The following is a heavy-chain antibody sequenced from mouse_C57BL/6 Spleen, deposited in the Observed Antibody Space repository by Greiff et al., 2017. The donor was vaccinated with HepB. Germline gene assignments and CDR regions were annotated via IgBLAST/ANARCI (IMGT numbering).Heavy chain of an antibody. V-gene: IGHV5-6*01. CDR1: GFSFSSYG. J-gene: IGHJ3*01. D-gene: IGHD1-1*01. Sequence: EVQLQQSGGDLVKPGGSLKLSCAASGFSFSSYGMSWVRQTPEKRLEWVATISSGGSYTYYPDSVKGRFTISRDNAKNTLYLQMSSLKSEDTAMYYCAREGTVVSPFAYWGQGTLVTVSA. CDR2: ISSGGSYT. CDR3: AREGTVVSPFAY.